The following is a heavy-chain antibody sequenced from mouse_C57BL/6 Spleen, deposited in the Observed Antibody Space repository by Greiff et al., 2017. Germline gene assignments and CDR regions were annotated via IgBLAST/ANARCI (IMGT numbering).Heavy chain of an antibody. CDR2: IWTGGGT. Sequence: VKLMESGPGLVAPSQSLSITCTVSGFSLTSYAISWVRQPPGKGLEWLGVIWTGGGTNYNSALKSRLSISKDNSKSQVFLKMNSLQTDDTARYYCARNDLTDGYYAMDYWGQGTSVTVSS. J-gene: IGHJ4*01. D-gene: IGHD2-3*01. CDR3: ARNDLTDGYYAMDY. CDR1: GFSLTSYA. V-gene: IGHV2-9-1*01.